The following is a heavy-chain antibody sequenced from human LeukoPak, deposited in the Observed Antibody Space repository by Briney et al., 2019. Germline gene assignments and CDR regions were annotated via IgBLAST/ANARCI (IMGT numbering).Heavy chain of an antibody. CDR2: IYPADSDT. V-gene: IGHV5-51*01. CDR1: GYSFTIYW. D-gene: IGHD3-10*01. Sequence: GESLKISCEGSGYSFTIYWIGWVRQMPGKGLEWMGIIYPADSDTRYSPSFQGQVTISAGKSISTAYLQWSSLRASDTAMYYCARHGGEYGGYDFSYYGLDVWGQGTTVTVSS. J-gene: IGHJ6*02. CDR3: ARHGGEYGGYDFSYYGLDV.